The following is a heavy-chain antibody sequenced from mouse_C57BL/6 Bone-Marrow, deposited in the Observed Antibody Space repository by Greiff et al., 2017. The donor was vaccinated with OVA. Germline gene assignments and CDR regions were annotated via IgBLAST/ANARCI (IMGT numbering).Heavy chain of an antibody. CDR2: IDPSDSYT. D-gene: IGHD2-12*01. CDR3: ARALFLRRLAYYYAMDY. CDR1: GYTFTSYW. V-gene: IGHV1-69*01. J-gene: IGHJ4*01. Sequence: QVQLQQPGAELVMPGASVKLSCKASGYTFTSYWMHWVKQRPGQGLEWIGEIDPSDSYTNYNQKFKGKSTLTADKSSSTAYMQLSSLTSEDSAVYYCARALFLRRLAYYYAMDYWGQGTSVTVSS.